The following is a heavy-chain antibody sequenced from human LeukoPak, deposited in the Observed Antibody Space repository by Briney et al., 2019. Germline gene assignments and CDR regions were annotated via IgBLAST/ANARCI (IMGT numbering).Heavy chain of an antibody. CDR2: IIPIFGTA. Sequence: SVKVSCKASGGTFSSYAISWVRQAPGQGLEWMGRIIPIFGTANYAQKFQGRVTITTDESTSTAYMELSRLRSEDTAVYYCARIIWDSGSYHDAFDIWGQGTMVTVSS. J-gene: IGHJ3*02. CDR3: ARIIWDSGSYHDAFDI. CDR1: GGTFSSYA. D-gene: IGHD1-26*01. V-gene: IGHV1-69*05.